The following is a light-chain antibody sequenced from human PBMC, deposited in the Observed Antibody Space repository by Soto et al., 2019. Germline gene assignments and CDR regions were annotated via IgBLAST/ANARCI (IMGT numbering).Light chain of an antibody. Sequence: QSALTQPASVSGSPGQSITISCTGTSSDVGSYNLVSWYQQHPGKAPKLMIYEGSKRPSGVSNRFSGSKSGNTASLTIFGLQAEDEADYYCCSYAGSSTLGVFGGGTQLTVL. V-gene: IGLV2-23*01. J-gene: IGLJ2*01. CDR1: SSDVGSYNL. CDR2: EGS. CDR3: CSYAGSSTLGV.